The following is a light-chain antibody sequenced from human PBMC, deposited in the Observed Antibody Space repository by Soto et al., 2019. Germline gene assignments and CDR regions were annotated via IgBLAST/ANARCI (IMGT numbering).Light chain of an antibody. V-gene: IGKV1-39*01. CDR1: QSISSY. CDR3: QQSYSTPRT. Sequence: DIQMTQSPSSLSASVGDRVTITCRASQSISSYLNWYQQKPGKAPKLLIYAASSLQSGVPSRFSSSGSGTDFTLTISSLQPEDFANYYCQQSYSTPRTFGQGTKVEIK. J-gene: IGKJ1*01. CDR2: AAS.